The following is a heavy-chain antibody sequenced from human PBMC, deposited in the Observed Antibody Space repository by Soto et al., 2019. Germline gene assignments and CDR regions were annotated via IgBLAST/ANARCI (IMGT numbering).Heavy chain of an antibody. Sequence: SETLSLTCTVSGGSISSYYWSWIRQPPGKGLEWIGYIYYSGSTNYNPSLKSRVTISVDTSKNQFSLKLSSVTAADTAVYYCARDFTRVPPGYCSSTSCYGDDAFDIWGQGTTVTVSS. J-gene: IGHJ3*02. V-gene: IGHV4-59*01. D-gene: IGHD2-2*01. CDR3: ARDFTRVPPGYCSSTSCYGDDAFDI. CDR1: GGSISSYY. CDR2: IYYSGST.